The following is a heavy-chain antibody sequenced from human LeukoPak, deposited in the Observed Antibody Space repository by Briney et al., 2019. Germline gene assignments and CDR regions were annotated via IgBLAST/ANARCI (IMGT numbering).Heavy chain of an antibody. V-gene: IGHV4-59*01. CDR1: GGSISSYY. D-gene: IGHD3-22*01. CDR2: IYYSGST. J-gene: IGHJ4*02. CDR3: ARGGYYYDSSGYPPDY. Sequence: PSETLSLTCTVSGGSISSYYWSWIRQPPGKGLEWIWYIYYSGSTNYNPSLNSRVTISGDTSKNQFSLKLSSVTAADTAVYYCARGGYYYDSSGYPPDYWGQGTLVTVSS.